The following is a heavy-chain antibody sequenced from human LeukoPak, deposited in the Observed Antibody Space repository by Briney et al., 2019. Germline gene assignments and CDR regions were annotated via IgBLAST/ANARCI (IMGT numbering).Heavy chain of an antibody. CDR1: GYTVTTYA. Sequence: ASVKVSCKASGYTVTTYALRWMPQAPGQGLEWMGWISAYNGNTNYAQKLQGRVTMTTDTSTSTAYMELGSLRSDGTAVYYCAEESFITIFGVVYTYNWFDPWGQGTLVTVSS. D-gene: IGHD3-3*01. J-gene: IGHJ5*02. V-gene: IGHV1-18*01. CDR2: ISAYNGNT. CDR3: AEESFITIFGVVYTYNWFDP.